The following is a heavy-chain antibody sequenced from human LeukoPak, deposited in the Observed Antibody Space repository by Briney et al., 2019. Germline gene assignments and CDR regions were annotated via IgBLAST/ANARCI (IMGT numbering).Heavy chain of an antibody. Sequence: ASVKVSCKASGYTFTSYYMHWVRQAPGQGLEWMGIINPSGGSTSYAQKFQGRVTMTRDTSTSTVYMELSSLRSGDTAVYYCARVGYCSGDSCYNDYWGQGTLVTVSS. CDR1: GYTFTSYY. CDR2: INPSGGST. D-gene: IGHD2-15*01. J-gene: IGHJ4*02. V-gene: IGHV1-46*01. CDR3: ARVGYCSGDSCYNDY.